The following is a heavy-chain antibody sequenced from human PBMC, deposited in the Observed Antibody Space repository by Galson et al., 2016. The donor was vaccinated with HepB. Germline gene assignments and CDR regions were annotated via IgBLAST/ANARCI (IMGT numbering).Heavy chain of an antibody. CDR2: LSGSGGST. J-gene: IGHJ3*02. CDR3: AQGDGYNFVRGAFDI. D-gene: IGHD5-24*01. CDR1: GFTFRSYA. Sequence: SLRLSCAASGFTFRSYAMNWVRQAPRKGLEWVSSLSGSGGSTYYADSVKGRFTIPRDNSKNTLFLQIQSLRAEDTAGYYCAQGDGYNFVRGAFDIWGLGTMVTVSS. V-gene: IGHV3-23*01.